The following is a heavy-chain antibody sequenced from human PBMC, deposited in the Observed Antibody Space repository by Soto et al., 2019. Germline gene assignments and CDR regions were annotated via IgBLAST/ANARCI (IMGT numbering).Heavy chain of an antibody. J-gene: IGHJ3*02. CDR1: GFTFSNAW. Sequence: GGSLRLSCAASGFTFSNAWMSWVRQAPGKGLEWVGRIKSKTDGGTTDYAAPVKGRFTISRDDSKNTLYLQMNSLKTEDTAVYYCTTSRAAGLDAFDIWGQGTMVTVSS. D-gene: IGHD6-13*01. CDR3: TTSRAAGLDAFDI. V-gene: IGHV3-15*01. CDR2: IKSKTDGGTT.